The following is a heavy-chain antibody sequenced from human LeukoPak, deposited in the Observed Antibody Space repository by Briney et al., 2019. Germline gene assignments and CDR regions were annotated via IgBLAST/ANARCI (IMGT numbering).Heavy chain of an antibody. CDR2: IYPDDSDT. V-gene: IGHV5-51*01. CDR1: GYSFTSYW. Sequence: GESLKISCKGSGYSFTSYWIGWVRQMPGKGLEWMGIIYPDDSDTRYSPSFQGQVTISAVKSISTAYLQWSSLKASDTAMYYCARRYDSSAYAVDYWGQGTLVTVSS. J-gene: IGHJ4*02. CDR3: ARRYDSSAYAVDY. D-gene: IGHD3-22*01.